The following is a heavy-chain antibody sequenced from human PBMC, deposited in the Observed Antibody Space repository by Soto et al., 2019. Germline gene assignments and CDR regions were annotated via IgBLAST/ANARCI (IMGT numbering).Heavy chain of an antibody. Sequence: QMQLVQSGPEVKKPGTSVKVSCKASGFTFTSSAMQWVRQARGQRLEWIGWIVVGSGNTNYAQKFQDRVTITRDMSTSTAYMELSSLRSGDTAVYYCAADLDCSGGSCYSGLNVDYWGQGTLVTVSS. CDR3: AADLDCSGGSCYSGLNVDY. CDR2: IVVGSGNT. CDR1: GFTFTSSA. J-gene: IGHJ4*02. D-gene: IGHD2-15*01. V-gene: IGHV1-58*02.